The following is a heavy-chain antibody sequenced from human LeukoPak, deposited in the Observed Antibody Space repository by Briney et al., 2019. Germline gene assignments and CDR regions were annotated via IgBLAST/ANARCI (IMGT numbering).Heavy chain of an antibody. CDR2: ISGSGGST. V-gene: IGHV3-23*01. D-gene: IGHD5-24*01. CDR1: GFTFSNYG. CDR3: AKELVGCTDVPAYFDY. J-gene: IGHJ4*02. Sequence: PGGSLRLSCAASGFTFSNYGMSWVRQAPGKGLQWVSGISGSGGSTYNEDSVNGRFTISRDNSKNTLFLQMNSLRAEDTALYYCAKELVGCTDVPAYFDYWGQGTLVTVSS.